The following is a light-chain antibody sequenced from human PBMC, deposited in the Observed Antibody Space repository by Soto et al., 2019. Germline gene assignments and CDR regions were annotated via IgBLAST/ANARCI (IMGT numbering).Light chain of an antibody. J-gene: IGKJ3*01. CDR2: KVS. Sequence: DVVMTQSPLSLPVTIGQPASISCRSSQSLAHSNGNTYLTWFQQRPGQSPRRLVYKVSNRDSGVPDRFSGSGAGTDFTLRISRVEAEDVGIYFCIQGTYWPYTFGPGTKLDIE. V-gene: IGKV2-30*02. CDR3: IQGTYWPYT. CDR1: QSLAHSNGNTY.